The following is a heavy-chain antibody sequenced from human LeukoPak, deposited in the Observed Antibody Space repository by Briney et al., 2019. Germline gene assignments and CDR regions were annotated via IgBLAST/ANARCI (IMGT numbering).Heavy chain of an antibody. V-gene: IGHV1-2*04. Sequence: ASVKVSCKASGYTFTGYYMHWVRQAPGQGLEWMGWINPNSGGTNYAQKFQGWVTMTRDTSISTAYMELSRLRSDDTAVYYCARQPKIPDSESFDIWGQGTMVTVSS. CDR1: GYTFTGYY. J-gene: IGHJ3*02. D-gene: IGHD1-14*01. CDR2: INPNSGGT. CDR3: ARQPKIPDSESFDI.